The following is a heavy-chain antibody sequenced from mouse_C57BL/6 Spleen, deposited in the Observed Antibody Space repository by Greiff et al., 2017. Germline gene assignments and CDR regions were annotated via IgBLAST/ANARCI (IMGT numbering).Heavy chain of an antibody. D-gene: IGHD1-1*01. V-gene: IGHV1-76*01. CDR3: ARSDYAPYYFDY. J-gene: IGHJ2*01. CDR1: GYTFTDYY. Sequence: VQVVESGAELVRPGASVKLSCKASGYTFTDYYINWVKQRPGQGLEWIARIYPGSGNTYYNEKFKGKATLTAEKSSSTAYMQLSSLTSEDSAVYFCARSDYAPYYFDYWGQGTTLTVSS. CDR2: IYPGSGNT.